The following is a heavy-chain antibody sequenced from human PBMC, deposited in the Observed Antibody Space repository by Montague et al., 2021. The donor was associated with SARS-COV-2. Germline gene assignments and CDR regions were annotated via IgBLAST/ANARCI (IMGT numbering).Heavy chain of an antibody. J-gene: IGHJ3*02. CDR1: GGPISGSSDY. D-gene: IGHD3-16*01. CDR3: GRGDGLGPYTGYAFDI. Sequence: SETLSLTCTVTGGPISGSSDYWGWIRQSPGKGLEWIASVDYSGNTYYXPSLKSRLTISVDTSKNQFSLQLDSVTPEDTAVYYCGRGDGLGPYTGYAFDIWGQGTLVTVSS. CDR2: VDYSGNT. V-gene: IGHV4-39*01.